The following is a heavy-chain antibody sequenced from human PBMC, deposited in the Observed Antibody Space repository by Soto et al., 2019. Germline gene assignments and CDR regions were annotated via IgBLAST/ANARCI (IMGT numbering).Heavy chain of an antibody. CDR3: AKEGAIGIYYFVY. CDR2: IGGGGSST. CDR1: GFTFSTYV. V-gene: IGHV3-23*01. J-gene: IGHJ4*02. Sequence: GGSLRLSCAASGFTFSTYVMSWVRQAPWKGPEWVSTIGGGGSSTYYADSVKGRFTISRDNSKNTLYLQMNSLRPEDTAVYYCAKEGAIGIYYFVYWGQGTWVNVSS. D-gene: IGHD3-16*01.